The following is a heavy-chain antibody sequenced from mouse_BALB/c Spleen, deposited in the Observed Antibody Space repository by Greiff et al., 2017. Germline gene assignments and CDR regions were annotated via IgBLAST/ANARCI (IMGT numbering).Heavy chain of an antibody. CDR3: AGDFAY. J-gene: IGHJ3*01. Sequence: VKLVESAAELARPGASVKMSCKASGYTFTSYTMHWVKQRPGQGLEWIGYINPSSGYTEYNQKFKDKTTLTADKSSSTAYMQLSSLTSEDSAVYYCAGDFAYWGQGTLVTVSA. V-gene: IGHV1-4*02. CDR2: INPSSGYT. CDR1: GYTFTSYT.